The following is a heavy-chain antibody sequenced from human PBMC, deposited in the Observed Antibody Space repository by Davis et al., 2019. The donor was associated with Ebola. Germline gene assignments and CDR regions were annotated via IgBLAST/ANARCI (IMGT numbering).Heavy chain of an antibody. CDR3: AREKCIAVACWFDP. Sequence: GESLKISCAASGFTFSSYWMHWVRQAPGKGLVWVSRINSDGSSTSYADSVKGRFTISRDNAKNTLYLQMNSLRAEDTAVYYCAREKCIAVACWFDPWGQGTLVTVSS. CDR1: GFTFSSYW. CDR2: INSDGSST. V-gene: IGHV3-74*01. D-gene: IGHD6-13*01. J-gene: IGHJ5*02.